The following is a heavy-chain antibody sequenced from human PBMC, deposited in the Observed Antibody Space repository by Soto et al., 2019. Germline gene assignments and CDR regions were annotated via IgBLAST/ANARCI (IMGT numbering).Heavy chain of an antibody. CDR2: IIPIFGTA. V-gene: IGHV1-69*13. Sequence: SVKVSCKASGGTFSSYAISWVRQAPGQGLEWMGGIIPIFGTANYAQKFQGRVTITADESTSTAYMELSSLRSEDTAVYYCARDYYYSSGYPPYYYHYGMDVWPPAITLTVTS. CDR1: GGTFSSYA. CDR3: ARDYYYSSGYPPYYYHYGMDV. J-gene: IGHJ6*02. D-gene: IGHD3-22*01.